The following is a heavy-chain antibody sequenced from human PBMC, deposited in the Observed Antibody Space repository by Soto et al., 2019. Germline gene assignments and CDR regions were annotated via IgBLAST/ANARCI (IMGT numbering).Heavy chain of an antibody. J-gene: IGHJ6*03. CDR1: GGSFSGYY. CDR3: AGLVGFYYYYYMDV. D-gene: IGHD1-26*01. V-gene: IGHV4-34*01. Sequence: SETLSLTCAVYGGSFSGYYWSWIRQPPGKGLEWIGEINHSGSTNYNPSLKSRVTISVDTSKNQFSLKLSSVTAADTAVYYCAGLVGFYYYYYMDVWAKGPRSPSP. CDR2: INHSGST.